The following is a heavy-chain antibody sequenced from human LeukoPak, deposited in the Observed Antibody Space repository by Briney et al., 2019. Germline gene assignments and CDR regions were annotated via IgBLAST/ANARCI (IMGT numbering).Heavy chain of an antibody. D-gene: IGHD5-24*01. V-gene: IGHV1-69*01. CDR2: IIPIFGTA. CDR3: ARAKRWLQPSFDY. J-gene: IGHJ4*02. Sequence: GASVKVSCKVSGGTFSSYAISWVRQAPGQGLEWMGGIIPIFGTANYAQKFQGRVTITADESTSTAYMELSSLRSEDTAVYYCARAKRWLQPSFDYWGQGTLVTVSS. CDR1: GGTFSSYA.